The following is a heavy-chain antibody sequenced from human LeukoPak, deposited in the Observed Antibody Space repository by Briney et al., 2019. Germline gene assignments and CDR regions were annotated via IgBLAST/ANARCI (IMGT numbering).Heavy chain of an antibody. CDR2: ISSSSSTI. CDR1: GFTFSSYS. J-gene: IGHJ6*03. D-gene: IGHD4-23*01. CDR3: ARGTTVETYYYYYMDV. Sequence: PGGSLRLSCAASGFTFSSYSMNWVRQAPGKGLEWVSYISSSSSTIYYADSVKGRFTISRDNAKNSLYLQMNSLRAEDTAVYYCARGTTVETYYYYYMDVWGKGTTVTVSS. V-gene: IGHV3-48*01.